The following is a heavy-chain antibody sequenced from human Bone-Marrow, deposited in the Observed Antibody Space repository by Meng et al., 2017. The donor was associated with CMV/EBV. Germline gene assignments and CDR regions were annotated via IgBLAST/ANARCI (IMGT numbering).Heavy chain of an antibody. CDR1: FTSYY. V-gene: IGHV1-46*01. D-gene: IGHD6-13*01. Sequence: FTSYYMHWVRQAPGQGLEWMGIINPSGGSTSCAQKFQGRVTMTRDTSTSTVYMELSSLRSEDTAVYYCARAGQYSSSAPYYYYGMDVWGQGTTVTVSS. J-gene: IGHJ6*02. CDR2: INPSGGST. CDR3: ARAGQYSSSAPYYYYGMDV.